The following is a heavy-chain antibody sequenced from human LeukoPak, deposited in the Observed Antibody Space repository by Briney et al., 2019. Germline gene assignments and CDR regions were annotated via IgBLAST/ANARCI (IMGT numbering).Heavy chain of an antibody. J-gene: IGHJ4*02. CDR1: GFTFSSYA. Sequence: GGSLRLSCAASGFTFSSYAMSWVRKAPGKGLEWVSAISGSGGSTYYADSVKGRFTISRDNSKNALYLQMNSLRAEDTAVYYCAKDGEITGNFDYWGQGTLVTVSS. CDR2: ISGSGGST. D-gene: IGHD1-20*01. V-gene: IGHV3-23*01. CDR3: AKDGEITGNFDY.